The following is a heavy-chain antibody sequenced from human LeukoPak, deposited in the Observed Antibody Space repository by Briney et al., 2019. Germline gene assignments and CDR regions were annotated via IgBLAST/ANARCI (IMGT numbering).Heavy chain of an antibody. D-gene: IGHD2-15*01. CDR1: GFTFSSYS. Sequence: PGGSLRLSCAASGFTFSSYSMNWVRQAPGKGLEWVAFILYDGSNEYYADSVKGQFTISRDNSKNTLYLQMNSLRAEDTAVYYCAKEHRSSYWEPAFDIWGQGTMVTVSS. CDR2: ILYDGSNE. V-gene: IGHV3-30*02. J-gene: IGHJ3*02. CDR3: AKEHRSSYWEPAFDI.